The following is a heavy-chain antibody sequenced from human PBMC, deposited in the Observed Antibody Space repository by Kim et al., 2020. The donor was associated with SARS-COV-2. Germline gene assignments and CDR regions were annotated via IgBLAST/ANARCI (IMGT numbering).Heavy chain of an antibody. Sequence: ADSVKGRFTISRDNSKNTLYLQMNSLRAEDTAVYYCARGRNKILYSAFDIWGQGTMVTVSS. D-gene: IGHD5-12*01. CDR3: ARGRNKILYSAFDI. J-gene: IGHJ3*02. V-gene: IGHV3-53*01.